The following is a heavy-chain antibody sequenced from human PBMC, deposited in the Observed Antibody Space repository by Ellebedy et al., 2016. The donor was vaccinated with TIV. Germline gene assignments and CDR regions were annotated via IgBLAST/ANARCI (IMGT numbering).Heavy chain of an antibody. D-gene: IGHD6-25*01. CDR3: ASRRGYSSD. V-gene: IGHV3-23*01. CDR2: ISGSGNSR. Sequence: GGSLRLSCAASGFTVSSNYMSWVRQAPGKGLEWLSSISGSGNSRYYADSVKGRFTISRDNSKNTLYLQMNSLRAEDTAVYYCASRRGYSSDWGQGTLVTVSS. J-gene: IGHJ4*02. CDR1: GFTVSSNY.